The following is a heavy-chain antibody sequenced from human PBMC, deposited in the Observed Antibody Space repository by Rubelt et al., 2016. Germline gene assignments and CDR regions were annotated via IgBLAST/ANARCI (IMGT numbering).Heavy chain of an antibody. J-gene: IGHJ4*02. V-gene: IGHV4-38-2*02. CDR2: IYHSGST. CDR3: ARDRGGSYPFDY. CDR1: GYSISSGYY. Sequence: QVQLQESGPGLVKPSETLSLTCTVSGYSISSGYYWGWIRQPPGKGLEWIGSIYHSGSTYYNPSLKSRVTISVDTSKNQFSLKLSSVTAADTAVYYCARDRGGSYPFDYWGQGTLVTVSS. D-gene: IGHD1-26*01.